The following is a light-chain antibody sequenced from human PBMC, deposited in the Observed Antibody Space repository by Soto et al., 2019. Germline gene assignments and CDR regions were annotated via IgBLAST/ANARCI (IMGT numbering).Light chain of an antibody. CDR1: SSDVGDHNS. J-gene: IGLJ2*01. CDR2: AVS. V-gene: IGLV2-14*03. Sequence: QSALTQRASVSGSPGQSITISCTGTSSDVGDHNSVSWYQQQPGKAPKLMIYAVSNRPSGVSNRFSGSKSGNTASLTISGLQAEDEADYYCGSYTTSITVIFGVGTKLTVL. CDR3: GSYTTSITVI.